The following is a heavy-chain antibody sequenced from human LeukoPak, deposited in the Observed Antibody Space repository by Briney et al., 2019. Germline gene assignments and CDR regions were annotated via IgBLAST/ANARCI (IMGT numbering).Heavy chain of an antibody. CDR1: GGTFSSYA. CDR3: ASTSGYSYGPFDY. Sequence: SVKVSCKASGGTFSSYAISWVRQAPGQGLEWMGGIIPIFGTANYAQKFQGRVTITADESTSTAYMELSSLKSEDTAVYSCASTSGYSYGPFDYWGQGTLVTVSS. J-gene: IGHJ4*02. V-gene: IGHV1-69*01. CDR2: IIPIFGTA. D-gene: IGHD5-18*01.